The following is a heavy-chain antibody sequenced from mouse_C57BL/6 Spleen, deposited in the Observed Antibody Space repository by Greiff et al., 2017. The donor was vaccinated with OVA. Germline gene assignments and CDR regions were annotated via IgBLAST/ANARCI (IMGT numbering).Heavy chain of an antibody. CDR1: GYTFTSYW. D-gene: IGHD2-1*01. CDR2: IDPSDSET. V-gene: IGHV1-52*01. J-gene: IGHJ4*01. CDR3: ARGGGNYDAMDY. Sequence: QVQLQQPGAELVRPGSSVKLSCKASGYTFTSYWMHWVKQRPIQGLEWIGNIDPSDSETHYNQKFKDKATLTVDKSSSTAYMQLSRLTSEDSAVYYGARGGGNYDAMDYWGQGTSVTVSS.